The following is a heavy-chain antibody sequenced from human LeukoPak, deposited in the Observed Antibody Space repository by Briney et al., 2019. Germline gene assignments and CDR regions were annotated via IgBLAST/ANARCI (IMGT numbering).Heavy chain of an antibody. Sequence: ETLSLTCTVSGGSISSGSYYWSWIRQPAGTGLEWVANIKQDGSEKYYVDSVKGRFTISRDNAKNSLYLQMNSLRAEDTAVYYCARGYCSGGSCYEDDAFDIWGQGTMVTVSS. D-gene: IGHD2-15*01. CDR3: ARGYCSGGSCYEDDAFDI. CDR1: GGSISSGSYY. V-gene: IGHV3-7*01. CDR2: IKQDGSEK. J-gene: IGHJ3*02.